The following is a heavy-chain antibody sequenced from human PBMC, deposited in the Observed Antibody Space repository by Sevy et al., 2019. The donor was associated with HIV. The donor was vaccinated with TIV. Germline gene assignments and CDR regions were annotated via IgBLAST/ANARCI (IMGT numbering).Heavy chain of an antibody. V-gene: IGHV4-39*01. D-gene: IGHD3-10*01. CDR2: IYYSGST. J-gene: IGHJ6*02. CDR3: AGQGGGSGAYTYYYYGMDV. CDR1: GGSISSSSYY. Sequence: SETLSLTCTVSGGSISSSSYYWGWIRQPPGKGLEWIGSIYYSGSTYYNPSLKSRVTISVDTSKNQFSLKPNSVTAADTAVYSCAGQGGGSGAYTYYYYGMDVWGQGTTVTVSS.